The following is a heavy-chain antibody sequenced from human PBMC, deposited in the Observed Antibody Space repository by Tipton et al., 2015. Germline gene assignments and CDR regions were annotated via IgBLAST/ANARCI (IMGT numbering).Heavy chain of an antibody. CDR3: ACQDYDSLTRDYQTVDY. CDR1: GGSISSSSYY. D-gene: IGHD3-9*01. V-gene: IGHV4-39*07. J-gene: IGHJ4*02. CDR2: IYYSGST. Sequence: TLSLTCSVSGGSISSSSYYWDWIRQPPGKGLEWIGNIYYSGSTYYNPSLNSRVTMSRDTSKNQFSLKLTSVTAADTAVYYCACQDYDSLTRDYQTVDYWGQGTLVTVSS.